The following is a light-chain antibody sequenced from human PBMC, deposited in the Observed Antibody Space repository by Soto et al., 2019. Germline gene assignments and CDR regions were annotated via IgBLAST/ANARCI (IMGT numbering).Light chain of an antibody. V-gene: IGKV1-5*03. CDR2: KAS. CDR3: QQFNNYWT. Sequence: DIKMTQSPSTLSASVGDRVTITCRASQSISNYLAWYQQKPGKAPKLLIYKASSLESGVPSRFSGSGSGTEFTLTISSLQPDDFATYYCQQFNNYWTFGQGTKVKIK. J-gene: IGKJ1*01. CDR1: QSISNY.